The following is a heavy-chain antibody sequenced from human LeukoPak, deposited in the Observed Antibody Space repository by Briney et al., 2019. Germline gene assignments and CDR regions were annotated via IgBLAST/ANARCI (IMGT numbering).Heavy chain of an antibody. CDR1: GGTFSSYA. V-gene: IGHV1-69*13. Sequence: ASVKVSSKASGGTFSSYAISWVRQAPGQGLEWMGGIIPIFGTANYAQKFQGRVTITADESTSTAYMELSSLRSEDTAVYYCASPILSPRDYMDVWGKGTTVTVSS. CDR3: ASPILSPRDYMDV. D-gene: IGHD3-3*02. J-gene: IGHJ6*03. CDR2: IIPIFGTA.